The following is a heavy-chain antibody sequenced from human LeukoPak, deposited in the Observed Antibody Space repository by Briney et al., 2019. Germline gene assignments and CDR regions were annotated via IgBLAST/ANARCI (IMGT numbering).Heavy chain of an antibody. J-gene: IGHJ4*02. CDR2: ITGSGGST. CDR1: GFTFSSYS. CDR3: AKGSAAARPYYFDY. V-gene: IGHV3-23*01. Sequence: PGGSLRLSCAASGFTFSSYSMNWVRQAPGRGLEWVSAITGSGGSTYYADSVKGRFTISRDNSKNTLYLQVNSLRAEDTAVYYCAKGSAAARPYYFDYWGQGTLVTVSS. D-gene: IGHD6-6*01.